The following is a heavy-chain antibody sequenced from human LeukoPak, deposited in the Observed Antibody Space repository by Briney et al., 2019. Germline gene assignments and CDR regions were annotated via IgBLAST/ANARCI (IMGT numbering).Heavy chain of an antibody. CDR1: GFNFSTYA. Sequence: GGSLRLSCAASGFNFSTYAIHWVRQAPGKGLQWVAVISYDGSYKYYADSVKGRFTISRDNAKNSLYLQMNSPRAEDTAVYYCARWSGSYSQGDYWGQGTLVTVSS. CDR2: ISYDGSYK. D-gene: IGHD1-26*01. CDR3: ARWSGSYSQGDY. V-gene: IGHV3-30*04. J-gene: IGHJ4*02.